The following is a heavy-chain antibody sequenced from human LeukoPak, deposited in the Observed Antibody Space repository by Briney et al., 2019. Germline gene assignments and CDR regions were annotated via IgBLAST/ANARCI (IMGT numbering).Heavy chain of an antibody. J-gene: IGHJ1*01. CDR1: GYTFNSYY. CDR2: INPSGGST. D-gene: IGHD6-13*01. V-gene: IGHV1-46*02. Sequence: ASVKVSCKASGYTFNSYYMHWVRQAPGQGLEWMGIINPSGGSTSYAQKFQGRVTMTRDMSTSTVYMELSSLRSEDTAVYYCARAHSSSSESAEYFQHWGQGTLVTVSS. CDR3: ARAHSSSSESAEYFQH.